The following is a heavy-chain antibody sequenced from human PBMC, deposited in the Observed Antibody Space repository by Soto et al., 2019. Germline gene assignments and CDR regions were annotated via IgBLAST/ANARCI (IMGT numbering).Heavy chain of an antibody. Sequence: VGSLRLSCAASGFTFSSYAMSWVRQAPGKGLEWVSAISGSGGSTYYADSVKGRFTISRDNSKNTLYLQMNSLRAEDTAVYYCAKDHCSSTSCYTGPYGMDVWGQGTTVTVSS. V-gene: IGHV3-23*01. CDR1: GFTFSSYA. D-gene: IGHD2-2*02. CDR3: AKDHCSSTSCYTGPYGMDV. CDR2: ISGSGGST. J-gene: IGHJ6*02.